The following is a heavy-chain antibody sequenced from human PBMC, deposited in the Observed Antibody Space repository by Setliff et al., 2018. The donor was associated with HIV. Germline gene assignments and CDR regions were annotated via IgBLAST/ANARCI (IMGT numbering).Heavy chain of an antibody. CDR3: ARGRPIAARYYFDY. D-gene: IGHD6-13*01. V-gene: IGHV1-8*01. CDR2: MNPNSGNT. CDR1: GYTFTSYD. Sequence: GASVKVSCKASGYTFTSYDINWVRQATGQGLEWMGWMNPNSGNTGYAQKFQGRVTVTRNTSISTAYMELSSLRSEDTAVYYCARGRPIAARYYFDYWGQGTLVTVSS. J-gene: IGHJ4*02.